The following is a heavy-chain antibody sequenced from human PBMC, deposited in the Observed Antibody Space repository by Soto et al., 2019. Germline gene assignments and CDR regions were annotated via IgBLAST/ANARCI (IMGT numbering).Heavy chain of an antibody. CDR3: ARTTHTGTDY. Sequence: ESGPTLVNPTETLTLTCTFSGFSLNSNEMRVTWIRQPPGKALELLARIDWDGEKFYSSSLRTRLTISKDSSKNQVVLTMTNMDPVDTATYYCARTTHTGTDYWGQGFLVTVS. CDR1: GFSLNSNEMR. J-gene: IGHJ4*02. D-gene: IGHD1-1*01. V-gene: IGHV2-70*04. CDR2: IDWDGEK.